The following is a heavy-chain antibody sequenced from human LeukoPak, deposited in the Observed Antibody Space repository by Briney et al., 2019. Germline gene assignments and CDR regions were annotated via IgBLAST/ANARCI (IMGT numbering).Heavy chain of an antibody. CDR2: IYPGDSDT. CDR3: ARPYCSGGSCFEYFQH. CDR1: GYSFTSYW. J-gene: IGHJ1*01. Sequence: ESLKISCKGSGYSFTSYWIGWVRQMPGKGLEWMGIIYPGDSDTRYSPSFQGQVTISADKSISTAYLQWSSLKASDTAMYYCARPYCSGGSCFEYFQHWGQGTLVTVSS. D-gene: IGHD2-15*01. V-gene: IGHV5-51*01.